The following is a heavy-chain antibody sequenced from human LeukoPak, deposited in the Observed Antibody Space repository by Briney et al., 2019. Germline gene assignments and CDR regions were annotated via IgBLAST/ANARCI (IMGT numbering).Heavy chain of an antibody. D-gene: IGHD6-6*01. CDR2: ISWNSGSI. V-gene: IGHV3-9*01. CDR1: GFTFDDYA. Sequence: GVSLRLSCAASGFTFDDYARHWVRQAPGKGLEWVSGISWNSGSIGYADSVKGRFTISRDNAKNSLYLQMNSLRAEDTALYYCAKAYSSSSDDYWGQGTLVTVSS. CDR3: AKAYSSSSDDY. J-gene: IGHJ4*02.